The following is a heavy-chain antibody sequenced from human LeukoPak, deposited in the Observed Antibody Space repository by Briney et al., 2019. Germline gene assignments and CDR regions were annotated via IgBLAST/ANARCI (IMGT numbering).Heavy chain of an antibody. CDR1: GGSFSGYY. CDR3: AASIAALDV. D-gene: IGHD6-6*01. CDR2: INHSGST. Sequence: SETLSLTCAVYGGSFSGYYWSWIRQPPGKGLEWIGEINHSGSTNYNPSLKSRVTISVDTSKSQFSLKLSSVTAADTAVYYCAASIAALDVWGQGTTVTVSS. J-gene: IGHJ6*02. V-gene: IGHV4-34*01.